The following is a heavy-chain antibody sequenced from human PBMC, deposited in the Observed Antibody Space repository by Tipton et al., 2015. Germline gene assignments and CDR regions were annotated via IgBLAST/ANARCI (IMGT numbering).Heavy chain of an antibody. V-gene: IGHV3-7*01. Sequence: GSLRLSCAASGINFSTYWMSWVRQAPGKGLEWVGQISYDGNEKYYLDSMKGRFTISRDNAKNSLYLQMNTLRAEDTAVCYCARDVNGGHFDMWGQGTAVTVSP. CDR1: GINFSTYW. D-gene: IGHD2/OR15-2a*01. CDR2: ISYDGNEK. CDR3: ARDVNGGHFDM. J-gene: IGHJ3*02.